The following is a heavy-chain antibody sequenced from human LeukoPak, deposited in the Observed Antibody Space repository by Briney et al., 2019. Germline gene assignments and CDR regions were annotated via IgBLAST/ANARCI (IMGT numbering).Heavy chain of an antibody. CDR2: ICQSGST. Sequence: PSETLSLTCTVSGYSISSIHCWGWIRQPPGKGLEWIGSICQSGSTYYSPSLKSRVILSLDTSKNQFSLRLSSVTAADTAVYYCASYSSSWSTNWFDPWGQGTLVTVSS. V-gene: IGHV4-38-2*02. D-gene: IGHD6-13*01. CDR1: GYSISSIHC. CDR3: ASYSSSWSTNWFDP. J-gene: IGHJ5*02.